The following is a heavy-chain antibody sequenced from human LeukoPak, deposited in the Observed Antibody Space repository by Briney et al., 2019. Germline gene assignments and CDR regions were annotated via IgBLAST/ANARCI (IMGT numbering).Heavy chain of an antibody. D-gene: IGHD3-10*01. V-gene: IGHV1-18*01. CDR1: GYTFTSYG. J-gene: IGHJ4*02. CDR2: ISAHNGNT. CDR3: ARYYYGSGSYEYYSDY. Sequence: SVKVSYKASGYTFTSYGISWVRQAPGQGVEGMGWISAHNGNTNYAQKLQGRVTMTTDPSTSTAYMELRSLRSDDTAVYYCARYYYGSGSYEYYSDYWGQGTLVTVSS.